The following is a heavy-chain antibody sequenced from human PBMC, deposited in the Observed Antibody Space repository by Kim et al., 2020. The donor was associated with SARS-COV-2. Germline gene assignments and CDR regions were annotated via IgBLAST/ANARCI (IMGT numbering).Heavy chain of an antibody. CDR2: ISAYNGNT. CDR1: GYTFTSYG. CDR3: ARVVYSNYLNYYMDV. V-gene: IGHV1-18*01. J-gene: IGHJ6*03. Sequence: ASVKVSCKASGYTFTSYGISWVRQAPGQGLEWMGWISAYNGNTNYAQKLQGRVTMTTDTSTSTAYMELRSLRSDDTAVYYCARVVYSNYLNYYMDVWGKGTTVTVSS. D-gene: IGHD4-4*01.